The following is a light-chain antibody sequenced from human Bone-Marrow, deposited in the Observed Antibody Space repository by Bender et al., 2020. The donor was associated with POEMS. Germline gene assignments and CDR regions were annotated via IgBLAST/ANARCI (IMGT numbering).Light chain of an antibody. CDR1: SNDVGGYNY. V-gene: IGLV2-23*02. J-gene: IGLJ2*01. CDR2: EVT. CDR3: CAYVGSDTFGDVV. Sequence: QSALTQPASVSGSPGQSITISCTGTSNDVGGYNYVSWYQQHPGKAPKLIISEVTERPSGVSDRFSGSKSGNTASLTISGLQAEDEADYYCCAYVGSDTFGDVVFGGGTKVTVL.